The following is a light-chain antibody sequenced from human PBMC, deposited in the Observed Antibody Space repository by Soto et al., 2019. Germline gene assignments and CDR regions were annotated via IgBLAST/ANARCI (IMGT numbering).Light chain of an antibody. CDR2: AAS. CDR3: QKYNSAPRT. Sequence: DIQMTQSPSSLSASVGDRVTITCRASQGISNYLAWYQQKPGKVPKLLIYAASTLHSGVPSRFSGNGSGTDFTLTISSLQPEDVATYYCQKYNSAPRTFGQGAKVEIK. CDR1: QGISNY. V-gene: IGKV1-27*01. J-gene: IGKJ1*01.